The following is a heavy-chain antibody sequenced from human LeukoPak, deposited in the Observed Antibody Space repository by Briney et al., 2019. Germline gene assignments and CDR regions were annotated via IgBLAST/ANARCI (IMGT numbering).Heavy chain of an antibody. CDR3: AKPITMIVVVMPNFDY. V-gene: IGHV3-23*01. CDR1: GFTFSSYA. CDR2: ISGSGGST. D-gene: IGHD3-22*01. Sequence: GGSLRLSCAASGFTFSSYAMSWVRQAPGKGLEWVSAISGSGGSTYYADSVKGRFTISRDNSKNTLYLQMNSLRAEDTAVYYCAKPITMIVVVMPNFDYWGQGTLVTVSP. J-gene: IGHJ4*02.